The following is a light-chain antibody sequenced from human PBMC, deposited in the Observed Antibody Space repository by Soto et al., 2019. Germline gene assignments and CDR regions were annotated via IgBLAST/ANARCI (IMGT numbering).Light chain of an antibody. J-gene: IGKJ1*01. V-gene: IGKV1-39*01. CDR3: QQSYSTPRT. CDR1: QSISNY. CDR2: AAS. Sequence: DLQMTQSPSSLSASVGDRVTITCRASQSISNYLNWYQQKPGKAPKLLMYAASSLQSGVPSRFSGSGSETDFTLTISSLQPEDFATYYCQQSYSTPRTFGQGTKVEIK.